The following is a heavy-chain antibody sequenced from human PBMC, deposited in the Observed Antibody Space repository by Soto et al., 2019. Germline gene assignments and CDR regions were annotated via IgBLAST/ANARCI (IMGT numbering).Heavy chain of an antibody. CDR3: ARDLMPNDRGLGDLAY. J-gene: IGHJ4*02. D-gene: IGHD3-22*01. CDR1: GFTFNKYS. V-gene: IGHV3-21*06. CDR2: ITSKTGDQ. Sequence: EVRLVESGGGLVKPGGSLRLSCAASGFTFNKYSMNWVRQAPGKGLEWVSSITSKTGDQYYADSVKGRFIISRDNTKNSLSLKVTSLRDEDTAVYYCARDLMPNDRGLGDLAYWGQGPLVTVSS.